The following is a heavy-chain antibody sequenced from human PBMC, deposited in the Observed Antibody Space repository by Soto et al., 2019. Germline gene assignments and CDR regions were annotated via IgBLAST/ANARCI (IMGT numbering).Heavy chain of an antibody. CDR1: GFTFSDFY. CDR3: VRGGGGGQFVS. V-gene: IGHV3-11*06. CDR2: ISPKSNYR. D-gene: IGHD2-21*01. Sequence: QIQLVESGGGLVKPGGALRLSCEASGFTFSDFYMCWIRQAPGKGLEWLSYISPKSNYREYAESVKVRHTISRDITKISLSLQMNRLRVEDTAVYYCVRGGGGGQFVSWGQGTLVTVSS. J-gene: IGHJ4*02.